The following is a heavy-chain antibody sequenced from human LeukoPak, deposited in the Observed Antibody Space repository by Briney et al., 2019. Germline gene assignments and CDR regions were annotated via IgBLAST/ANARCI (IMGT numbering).Heavy chain of an antibody. J-gene: IGHJ3*02. CDR3: TRPSMVRSKGAFDI. Sequence: PGGSLRLSCAASGFTFSSYAMHWVRQAPGKGLEWVAVISYDGSNKYYADSVKGRFTISRDNSKNTLYLQMNSLRAEDTAVYYCTRPSMVRSKGAFDIWGQGTMVTVSS. CDR2: ISYDGSNK. CDR1: GFTFSSYA. V-gene: IGHV3-30*04. D-gene: IGHD3-10*01.